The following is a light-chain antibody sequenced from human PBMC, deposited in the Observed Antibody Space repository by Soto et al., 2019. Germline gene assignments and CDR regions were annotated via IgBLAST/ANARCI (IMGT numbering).Light chain of an antibody. CDR2: GAS. J-gene: IGKJ1*01. CDR3: QQFGGSPPSWT. V-gene: IGKV3-20*01. Sequence: ESVLTQSPGTLSLSPGERATLSCRASQSVSSNSLAWYQQKPGQAPRLLIYGASSRATGTPDRCSGSGSGADFHLTISRLAPEDFAVYYCQQFGGSPPSWTFGQGTKVE. CDR1: QSVSSNS.